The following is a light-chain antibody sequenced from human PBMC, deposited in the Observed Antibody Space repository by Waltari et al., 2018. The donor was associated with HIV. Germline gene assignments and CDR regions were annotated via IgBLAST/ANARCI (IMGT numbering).Light chain of an antibody. Sequence: QSVLTQPPSASGTPGQRVTISCSGTTSNIGNNAVSWYQQFPGTAHKLLLYNNDHRPSGVPDRFSGSKSGTSASLAISGLQSGDETDYYCATWDDSLNGFVFGTGTKVTVL. CDR2: NND. CDR3: ATWDDSLNGFV. CDR1: TSNIGNNA. J-gene: IGLJ1*01. V-gene: IGLV1-44*01.